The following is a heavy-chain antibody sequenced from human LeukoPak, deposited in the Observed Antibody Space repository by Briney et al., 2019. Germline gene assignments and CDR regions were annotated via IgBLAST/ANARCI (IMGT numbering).Heavy chain of an antibody. J-gene: IGHJ6*03. D-gene: IGHD6-13*01. V-gene: IGHV4-34*01. Sequence: KTSETLSLTCVVYGGSFSGYYWSWIRQPPGKGLEWIGEINHSGSTNYNPSLKSRVTISVDTSKNQFSLKLSSVTAADTAVYYCARAQQLRYMDVWGKGTTITVSS. CDR3: ARAQQLRYMDV. CDR1: GGSFSGYY. CDR2: INHSGST.